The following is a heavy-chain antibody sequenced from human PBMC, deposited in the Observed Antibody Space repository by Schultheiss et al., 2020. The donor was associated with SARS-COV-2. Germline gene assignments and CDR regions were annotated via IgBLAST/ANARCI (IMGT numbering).Heavy chain of an antibody. CDR1: GFTFSSYS. V-gene: IGHV3-21*01. CDR3: ARVSSGFASCYVPSICYFDY. CDR2: ISSSSSYI. D-gene: IGHD2-2*01. J-gene: IGHJ4*02. Sequence: GGSLRLSCAASGFTFSSYSMNWVRQAPGKGLEWVSSISSSSSYIYYADSVKGRFTISRDNSKNTLYLQMNSLRAEDTAVYYCARVSSGFASCYVPSICYFDYWGQGTLVTVSS.